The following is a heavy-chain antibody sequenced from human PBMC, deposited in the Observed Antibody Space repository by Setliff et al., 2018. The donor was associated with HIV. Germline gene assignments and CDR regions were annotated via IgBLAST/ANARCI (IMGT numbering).Heavy chain of an antibody. CDR2: ISATGST. CDR3: ARAREGWKPFAFDY. Sequence: PSETRSLTCTVSGGIISSDSFFWSWIRQPAGKGLEWIGHISATGSTNYNPSLKSRVTMSLDTSKNQFSLNLNSVTAADAAVYFCARAREGWKPFAFDYWGQGTLVTVSS. CDR1: GGIISSDSFF. J-gene: IGHJ4*02. D-gene: IGHD1-1*01. V-gene: IGHV4-61*09.